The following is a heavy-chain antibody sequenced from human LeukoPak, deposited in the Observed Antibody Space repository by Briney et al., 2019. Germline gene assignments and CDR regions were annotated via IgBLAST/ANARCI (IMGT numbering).Heavy chain of an antibody. V-gene: IGHV4-59*01. Sequence: SETLSLTCTVSGGSISSYYWSWIRQPPGNGLEWIGYIYYSGSTNYNPSLKSRVTISVDTSKNQFCLKLSSVTAADTAVYYCARAPSNYDILTGYYTGHWFDPWGQGTLVTVSS. D-gene: IGHD3-9*01. CDR1: GGSISSYY. CDR3: ARAPSNYDILTGYYTGHWFDP. J-gene: IGHJ5*02. CDR2: IYYSGST.